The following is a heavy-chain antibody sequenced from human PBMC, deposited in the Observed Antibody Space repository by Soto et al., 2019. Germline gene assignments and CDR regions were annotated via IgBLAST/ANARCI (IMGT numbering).Heavy chain of an antibody. V-gene: IGHV2-5*02. Sequence: QITLKESGPTLVKPTQTLTLTCTFSGFSLSTTGLGVGWLRQPPGKALEWLALIYWDDDKRYSASLKSRLTITKGTSKNQVVLTMTNMDPVDTATYYFAHGGALTVFDYWGQGTLVSVSS. CDR1: GFSLSTTGLG. CDR3: AHGGALTVFDY. J-gene: IGHJ4*02. CDR2: IYWDDDK.